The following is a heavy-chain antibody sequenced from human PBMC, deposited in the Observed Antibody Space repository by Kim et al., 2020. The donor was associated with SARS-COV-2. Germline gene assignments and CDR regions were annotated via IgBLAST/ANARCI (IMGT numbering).Heavy chain of an antibody. J-gene: IGHJ4*02. CDR3: AKDLQQSYFDY. V-gene: IGHV3-30*18. D-gene: IGHD6-13*01. CDR1: GFTFSSYG. Sequence: GGSLRLSCAASGFTFSSYGMHWVRQAPGKGLEWVAVISYDGSNKYYADSVKGRFTISRDNSKNTLYLQMNSLRAEDTAVYYCAKDLQQSYFDYWGQGTLVTVSS. CDR2: ISYDGSNK.